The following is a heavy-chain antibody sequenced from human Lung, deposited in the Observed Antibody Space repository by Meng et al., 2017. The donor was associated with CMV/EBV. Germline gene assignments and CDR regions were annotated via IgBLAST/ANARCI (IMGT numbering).Heavy chain of an antibody. Sequence: GGSLRLXCTASGFIFSDYSMSWVRQAPGKGLEWVSSISSSSIHIYYADSTKGRFTISRDNAMKSLYLQMNSLRAEDTAVYYCARGRGYCSSTNCYQNFDYWGQGTLVTVSS. V-gene: IGHV3-21*01. CDR2: ISSSSIHI. D-gene: IGHD2-2*01. J-gene: IGHJ4*02. CDR3: ARGRGYCSSTNCYQNFDY. CDR1: GFIFSDYS.